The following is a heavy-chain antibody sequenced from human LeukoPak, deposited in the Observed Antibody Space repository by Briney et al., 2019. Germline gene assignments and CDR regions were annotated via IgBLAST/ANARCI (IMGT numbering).Heavy chain of an antibody. V-gene: IGHV4-31*03. J-gene: IGHJ1*01. CDR2: IYYSGST. Sequence: SETLSLTCTVSGGSISSGGYYWSWIRQHPGKGLEWIGYIYYSGSTYYNPSLKSRVTISVDTSKNQFSLKLSSVTAADTAVYYCARVYSRALQHWGQGTLVTVSS. CDR1: GGSISSGGYY. D-gene: IGHD6-13*01. CDR3: ARVYSRALQH.